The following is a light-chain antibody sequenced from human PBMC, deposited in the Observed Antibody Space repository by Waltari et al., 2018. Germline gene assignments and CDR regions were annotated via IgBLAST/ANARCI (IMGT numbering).Light chain of an antibody. CDR3: HQYGSSRRT. CDR1: QSISSSY. J-gene: IGKJ2*01. CDR2: GTS. Sequence: EIVLTQSPGTLSLSQGEGATLSCRASQSISSSYIAWYQQKPGQAPRLLIYGTSSRATGVPDRFSGSGFGTDFTLTISRLEPEDFAVYYCHQYGSSRRTFGQGTKLEI. V-gene: IGKV3-20*01.